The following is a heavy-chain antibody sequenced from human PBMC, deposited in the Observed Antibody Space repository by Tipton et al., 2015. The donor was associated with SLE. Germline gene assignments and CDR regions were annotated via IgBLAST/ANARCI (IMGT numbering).Heavy chain of an antibody. CDR1: GFTFSDYY. D-gene: IGHD5/OR15-5a*01. V-gene: IGHV3-11*01. CDR2: ISGSGSSI. J-gene: IGHJ6*02. Sequence: SLRLSCAASGFTFSDYYMSWVRQAPGKGLEWVSYISGSGSSIYYPDSVKGRFTISRDNAMNSLYLQMNSLRAEDTAVYYCARYIVSMIGGMDVWGQGTTVTVSS. CDR3: ARYIVSMIGGMDV.